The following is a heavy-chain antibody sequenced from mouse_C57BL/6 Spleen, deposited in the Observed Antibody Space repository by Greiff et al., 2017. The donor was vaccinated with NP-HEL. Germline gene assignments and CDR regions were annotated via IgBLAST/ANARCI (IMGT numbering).Heavy chain of an antibody. D-gene: IGHD1-1*01. CDR1: GYTFTSYW. CDR3: ARQETTVVADYAMDY. J-gene: IGHJ4*01. CDR2: IYPGSGST. Sequence: QVQLQQPGAELVKPGASVKMSCKASGYTFTSYWITWVKQRPGQGLEWIGDIYPGSGSTNYNEKFKSKATLTVDTSSSTAYMQISSLTSEDSAVYYCARQETTVVADYAMDYWGQGTSVTVSS. V-gene: IGHV1-55*01.